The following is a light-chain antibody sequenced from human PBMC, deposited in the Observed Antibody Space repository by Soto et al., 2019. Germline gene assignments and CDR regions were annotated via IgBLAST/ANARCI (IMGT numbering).Light chain of an antibody. J-gene: IGKJ5*01. V-gene: IGKV3-20*01. CDR2: GAS. Sequence: VLKQSPGTLSLSPGERATRSCRASQSVSSRYLARYQQKPGQAPRLLIYGASSRATGIPDRFSGSGSGTDFTLTISRLEPEDFAVYYCQQYGSSSITFGQGTRLEIK. CDR3: QQYGSSSIT. CDR1: QSVSSRY.